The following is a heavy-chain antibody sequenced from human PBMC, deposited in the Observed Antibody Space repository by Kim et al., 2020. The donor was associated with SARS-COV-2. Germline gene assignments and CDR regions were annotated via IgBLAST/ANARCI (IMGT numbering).Heavy chain of an antibody. CDR2: IYYSGST. CDR3: AREMNEDTGSDAFDI. D-gene: IGHD2-15*01. J-gene: IGHJ3*02. V-gene: IGHV4-59*01. CDR1: GGSISSYY. Sequence: SETLSLTCTVSGGSISSYYWSWIRQPPGKGLEWIGYIYYSGSTNYNPSLKSRVTISVDTSKNQFSLKLSSVTAADTAVYYCAREMNEDTGSDAFDIWGQGTMVTVSS.